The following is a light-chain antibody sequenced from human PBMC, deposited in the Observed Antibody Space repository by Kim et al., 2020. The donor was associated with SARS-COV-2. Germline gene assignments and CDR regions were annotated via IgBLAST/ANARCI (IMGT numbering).Light chain of an antibody. CDR2: HAS. V-gene: IGKV1-5*01. Sequence: LQLTQSPSTLSASVGDRVSITCRASQSISGWLAWYQQKPGKAPKLLIYHASTLEGGVPSRFSGSGSGTEFTLTINNLQPDDFATYYCQHLGTFGLGTQGD. CDR3: QHLGT. CDR1: QSISGW. J-gene: IGKJ3*01.